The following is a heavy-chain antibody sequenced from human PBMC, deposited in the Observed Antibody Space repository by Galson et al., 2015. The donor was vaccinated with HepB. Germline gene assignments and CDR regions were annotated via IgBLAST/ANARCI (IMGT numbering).Heavy chain of an antibody. V-gene: IGHV1-18*01. D-gene: IGHD1-26*01. CDR3: ARDSAMSYGGSYKEDY. CDR1: GYTFTSYG. CDR2: ISVYNGNT. J-gene: IGHJ4*02. Sequence: CKAAGYTFTSYGISWVRQAPGQGLEWMGWISVYNGNTNYAQKFQGRVTMTTDTSTSTAYMELRSLSSDDTAVYYCARDSAMSYGGSYKEDYWGQGTLVTVSS.